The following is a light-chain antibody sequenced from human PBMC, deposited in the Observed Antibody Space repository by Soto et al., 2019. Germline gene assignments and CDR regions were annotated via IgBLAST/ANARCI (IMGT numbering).Light chain of an antibody. CDR3: QQYGRSGT. CDR1: QSVSNNY. V-gene: IGKV3-20*01. J-gene: IGKJ1*01. Sequence: EIVLTQSPGPLSLSPGERATLSCRASQSVSNNYLPWYQQKPGQAPRLLIYGASNRATGITDRCSGSGSGRDFPLTISRLEPEDFAVYYCQQYGRSGTLGQGTKVDIK. CDR2: GAS.